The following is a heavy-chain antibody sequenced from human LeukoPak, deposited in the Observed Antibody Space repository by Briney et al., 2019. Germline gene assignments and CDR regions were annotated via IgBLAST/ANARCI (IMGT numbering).Heavy chain of an antibody. Sequence: PSETLSLTCTVSGGSISSSSYYWGWIRQPPGKGLEWIGSIYYSGSTYYNPSLKSQVTISVDTSKNQFSLKLSSVTAADTAVYYCARGGYCSGGSCYYFDYWGQGTLVTVSS. D-gene: IGHD2-15*01. CDR1: GGSISSSSYY. V-gene: IGHV4-39*01. CDR2: IYYSGST. J-gene: IGHJ4*02. CDR3: ARGGYCSGGSCYYFDY.